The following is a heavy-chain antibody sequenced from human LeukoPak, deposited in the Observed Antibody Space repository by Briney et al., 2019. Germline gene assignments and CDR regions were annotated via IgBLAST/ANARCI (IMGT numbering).Heavy chain of an antibody. CDR2: LYYSGST. V-gene: IGHV4-59*08. J-gene: IGHJ6*02. CDR3: ARHREDYYYYGMDV. Sequence: SSETLSLTCNVSGGSIGSYYWSWIQQSPGKGLEWIGYLYYSGSTDYNPSLKSRVTISVDTPKNQFSLNLSSVTAADTAVYYCARHREDYYYYGMDVWGQGTTVTVSS. CDR1: GGSIGSYY.